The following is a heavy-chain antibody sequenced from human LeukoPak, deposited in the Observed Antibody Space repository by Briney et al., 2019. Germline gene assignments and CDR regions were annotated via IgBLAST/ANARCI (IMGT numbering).Heavy chain of an antibody. CDR3: ARRGVLGGYVGL. D-gene: IGHD5-12*01. CDR2: IKQDGSEI. J-gene: IGHJ4*02. CDR1: GFSFSNCW. Sequence: GGSLRLSCAGSGFSFSNCWMSWVRRAPGEGLEWVANIKQDGSEIYYVDSVKGRFTISRDNAENSVYLQMNSLRAEDTAVYYCARRGVLGGYVGLWGQGTLVTVSS. V-gene: IGHV3-7*05.